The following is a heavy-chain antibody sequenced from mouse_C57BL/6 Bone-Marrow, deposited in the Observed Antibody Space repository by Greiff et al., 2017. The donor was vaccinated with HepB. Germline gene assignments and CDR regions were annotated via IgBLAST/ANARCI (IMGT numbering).Heavy chain of an antibody. CDR1: GFSLTSYG. D-gene: IGHD3-2*02. J-gene: IGHJ4*01. Sequence: VQLQQSGPGLVQPSQSLSITCTVSGFSLTSYGVHWVRQSPGKGLEWLGVIWSGGSTDYNAAFISRLSISKDNSKSQVFFKMNSLQADDTAIYYCARELRLNYYAMDYWGQGTSVTVSS. V-gene: IGHV2-2*01. CDR3: ARELRLNYYAMDY. CDR2: IWSGGST.